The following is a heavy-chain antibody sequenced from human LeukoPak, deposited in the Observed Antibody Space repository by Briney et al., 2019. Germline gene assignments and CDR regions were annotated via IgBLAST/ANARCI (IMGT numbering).Heavy chain of an antibody. V-gene: IGHV1-69*04. D-gene: IGHD1-14*01. J-gene: IGHJ5*02. CDR1: GATFSSYA. Sequence: AVKVSCKASGATFSSYAISWVRQAHGQGLEWMGRIIPIFGIANYAQKFQGRVTITADKSTSTAYMELSSLRSEDTAVYYCARVEPTGWFDPWGQGTLVTVSS. CDR3: ARVEPTGWFDP. CDR2: IIPIFGIA.